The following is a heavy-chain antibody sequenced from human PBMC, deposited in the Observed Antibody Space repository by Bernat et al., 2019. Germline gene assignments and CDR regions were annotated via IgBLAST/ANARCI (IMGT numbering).Heavy chain of an antibody. J-gene: IGHJ4*02. CDR3: ARAGSSKDFDY. CDR1: GLTFSSFW. D-gene: IGHD6-13*01. Sequence: EVQLVESGGGLVKPGGSLRLSCAASGLTFSSFWMHWVRQAPGKGLVWVSVIYSGGSTYYADSVKGRFTISRDNSKNTLYLQMNSLRAEDTAVYYCARAGSSKDFDYWGQGTLVTVSS. CDR2: IYSGGST. V-gene: IGHV3-66*01.